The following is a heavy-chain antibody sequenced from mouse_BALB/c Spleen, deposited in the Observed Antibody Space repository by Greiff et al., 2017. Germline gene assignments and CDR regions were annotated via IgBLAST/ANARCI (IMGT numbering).Heavy chain of an antibody. CDR3: TRGYYYGSSFTAFAY. CDR1: GYTFTSYW. J-gene: IGHJ3*01. CDR2: IYPGSGST. V-gene: IGHV1S22*01. Sequence: LQQPGSELVRPGASVKLSCKASGYTFTSYWMHWVKQRPGQGLEWIGNIYPGSGSTNYDEKFKSKATLTVDTSSSTAYMQLSSLTSEDSAVYYCTRGYYYGSSFTAFAYWGQGTLVTVSA. D-gene: IGHD1-1*01.